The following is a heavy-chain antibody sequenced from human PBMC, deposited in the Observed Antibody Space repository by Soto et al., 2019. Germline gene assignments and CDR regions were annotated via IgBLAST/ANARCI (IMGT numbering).Heavy chain of an antibody. V-gene: IGHV3-73*01. Sequence: GGSLRLSCAASGFTFSGSAVHWVRQAYGKGLEWVGRIRSKANNYATVYAASVKGRFTISRDDSKNTAYLQMNSLKTEDTAVYYCTRHAVQYCGGDCYLLPYFDLWGRGTLVTVS. D-gene: IGHD2-21*02. CDR1: GFTFSGSA. CDR3: TRHAVQYCGGDCYLLPYFDL. J-gene: IGHJ2*01. CDR2: IRSKANNYAT.